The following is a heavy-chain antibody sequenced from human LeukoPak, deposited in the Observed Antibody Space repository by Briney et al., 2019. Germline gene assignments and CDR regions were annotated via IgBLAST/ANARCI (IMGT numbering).Heavy chain of an antibody. V-gene: IGHV3-64D*06. J-gene: IGHJ1*01. CDR1: GPILSSYA. Sequence: GVSLTLLCSASGPILSSYAMHWVRQARRKGLKYVSVSSISEGSTYYADSVKRRFTISRDNSKNTLYLQMSSLRAEDTAVYYCAAMVQIWGQGTLVTVSS. CDR3: AAMVQI. CDR2: SSISEGST. D-gene: IGHD5-18*01.